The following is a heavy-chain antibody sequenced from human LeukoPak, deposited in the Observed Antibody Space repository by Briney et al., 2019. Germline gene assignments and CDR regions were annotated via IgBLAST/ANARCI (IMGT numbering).Heavy chain of an antibody. D-gene: IGHD3-10*01. J-gene: IGHJ4*02. CDR3: AREAGYYYGSGSYFPFDY. CDR2: ISSSSSYI. V-gene: IGHV3-21*01. CDR1: GFTFSSYS. Sequence: GGSLRLSCAASGFTFSSYSMNWVRQAPGKGLEWVSSISSSSSYIYYADSVKGRFTISRDNSKNTLYLQMNSLRAEDTAVYYCAREAGYYYGSGSYFPFDYWGQGTLVTVSS.